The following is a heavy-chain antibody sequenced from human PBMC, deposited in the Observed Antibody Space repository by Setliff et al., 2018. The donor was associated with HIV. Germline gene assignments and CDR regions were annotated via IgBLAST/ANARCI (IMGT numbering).Heavy chain of an antibody. CDR1: GGSISSHY. V-gene: IGHV4-59*11. CDR3: AREMATRFDAFDI. D-gene: IGHD5-12*01. Sequence: SETLSLTCTVSGGSISSHYWSWIRQPPGKGLEWIGYIYYSGSNDCNPSLKNRVTISIDTSENQVSLKLSSVTAADTAMYYCAREMATRFDAFDIWGQGTKVTVSS. CDR2: IYYSGSN. J-gene: IGHJ3*02.